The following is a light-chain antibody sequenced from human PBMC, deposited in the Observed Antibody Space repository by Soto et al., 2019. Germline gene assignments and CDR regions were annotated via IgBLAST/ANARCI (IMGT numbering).Light chain of an antibody. V-gene: IGKV1-39*01. CDR2: AAS. CDR1: QSINYY. Sequence: DILMTQSPSSLSASVGDRVTITCRASQSINYYLNWYQQKPGKAPELLIYAASSLQSGVPSRFSGSGSGKDFTLTISSLQPEDFATYYCQQSYSSPRTFGQGTKVEIK. CDR3: QQSYSSPRT. J-gene: IGKJ1*01.